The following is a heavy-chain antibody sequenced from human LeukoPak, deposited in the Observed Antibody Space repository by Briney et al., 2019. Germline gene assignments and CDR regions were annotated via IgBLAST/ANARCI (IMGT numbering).Heavy chain of an antibody. CDR1: GGSISSGDYY. D-gene: IGHD2-2*01. Sequence: PSQTLSLTCTVSGGSISSGDYYWSWIRQPPGKGLEWIGYICYTVSTFYNPSLKSRVAISVDTSKNLFSLKLTSVTAADTAVYYCARNDCSSTSCQFGDAFDIWGQGAMVTVSS. J-gene: IGHJ3*02. V-gene: IGHV4-30-4*08. CDR3: ARNDCSSTSCQFGDAFDI. CDR2: ICYTVST.